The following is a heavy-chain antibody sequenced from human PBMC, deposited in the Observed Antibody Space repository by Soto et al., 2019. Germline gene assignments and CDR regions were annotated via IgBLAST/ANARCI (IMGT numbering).Heavy chain of an antibody. CDR3: ARHFVGGYCSGGSCGDFDY. J-gene: IGHJ4*02. V-gene: IGHV4-39*01. D-gene: IGHD2-15*01. CDR1: GGTIGGSSGC. Sequence: SETQSLSWSVAGGTIGGSSGCRGWISKPPGKGLEWIGSIYYSGSTYYNPSLKSRVTISVDTSKNQFSLKLSSVTAADTAVYYCARHFVGGYCSGGSCGDFDYWGQGTLVTVSS. CDR2: IYYSGST.